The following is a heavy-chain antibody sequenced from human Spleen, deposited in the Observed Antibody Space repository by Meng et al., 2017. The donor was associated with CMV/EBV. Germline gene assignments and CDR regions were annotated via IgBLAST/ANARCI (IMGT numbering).Heavy chain of an antibody. Sequence: GGSLRLSCAASGFSFRSYAMSWVRQAPGKGLEWVSSISSSSTIYYADAVKGRFTISRDNAKNSLYLQMNTLRAEDTAVYYCARDSVTMLRGVSHYGVDVWGQGTTVTVSS. J-gene: IGHJ6*02. CDR2: ISSSSTI. D-gene: IGHD3-10*01. CDR3: ARDSVTMLRGVSHYGVDV. V-gene: IGHV3-69-1*02. CDR1: GFSFRSYA.